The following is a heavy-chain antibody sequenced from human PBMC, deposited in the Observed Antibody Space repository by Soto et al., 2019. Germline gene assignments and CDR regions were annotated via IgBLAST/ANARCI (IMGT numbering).Heavy chain of an antibody. CDR1: GFTFSSYA. Sequence: GGSLRLSCAASGFTFSSYAMSWVRQAPGKGLEWVSAISGSGGSTYYADSVKGRFTISRDNSKKTLYLQMNSLRAEDTAVYYCAKDRDRIAAVTNLVYWGQGTLVTVSS. CDR3: AKDRDRIAAVTNLVY. J-gene: IGHJ4*02. V-gene: IGHV3-23*01. CDR2: ISGSGGST. D-gene: IGHD6-13*01.